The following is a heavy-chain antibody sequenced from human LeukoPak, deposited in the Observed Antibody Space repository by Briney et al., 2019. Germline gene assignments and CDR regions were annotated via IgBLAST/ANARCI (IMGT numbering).Heavy chain of an antibody. CDR1: GFTFSSYA. CDR2: ISGSGGST. Sequence: PGGSLRLSCAASGFTFSSYAMSWVRQAPGEGLEWVSAISGSGGSTYYADSVKGRFTISRDNSKNTLYLQMNSLRAEDTAVYYCAKDEMATIRYYFDYWGQGTLVTVSS. CDR3: AKDEMATIRYYFDY. D-gene: IGHD5-24*01. J-gene: IGHJ4*02. V-gene: IGHV3-23*01.